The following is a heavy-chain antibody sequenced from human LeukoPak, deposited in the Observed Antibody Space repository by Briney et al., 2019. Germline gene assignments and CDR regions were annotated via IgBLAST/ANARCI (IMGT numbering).Heavy chain of an antibody. CDR1: GYTFTSYD. D-gene: IGHD3-10*01. V-gene: IGHV1-8*01. CDR2: MNPNSGNT. Sequence: GASVKVSCKASGYTFTSYDINRVRQATGQGLEWMGWMNPNSGNTGYAQKFQGRVTMTRNTSISTTYMELSSLRSEDTAVYYCARAPYYYGSGINQGMDVWGQGTTVTVSS. CDR3: ARAPYYYGSGINQGMDV. J-gene: IGHJ6*02.